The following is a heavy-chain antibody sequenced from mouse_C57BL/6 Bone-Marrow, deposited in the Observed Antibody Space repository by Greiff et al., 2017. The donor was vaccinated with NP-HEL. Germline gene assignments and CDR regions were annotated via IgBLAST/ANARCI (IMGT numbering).Heavy chain of an antibody. J-gene: IGHJ3*01. Sequence: EVKLEESGGGLVKPGGSLKLSCAASGFTFSSYAMSWVRQTPEKRLEWVATISDGGSYTYYPDNVKGRFTISRDNAKNNLYLQMSHLKSEDTAMYYCAREWWLRRLAYWGQGTLVTVSA. V-gene: IGHV5-4*01. CDR3: AREWWLRRLAY. CDR2: ISDGGSYT. D-gene: IGHD2-2*01. CDR1: GFTFSSYA.